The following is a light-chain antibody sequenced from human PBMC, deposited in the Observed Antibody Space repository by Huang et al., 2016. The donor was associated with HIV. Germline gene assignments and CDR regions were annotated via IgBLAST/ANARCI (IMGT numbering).Light chain of an antibody. V-gene: IGKV1-39*01. CDR2: AAS. CDR3: QQSYSTPLT. CDR1: QSIDTS. J-gene: IGKJ4*01. Sequence: DIQMTQSPSSLSASVGDRVTITCRASQSIDTSLNWYQQKPGKAPKLLIYAASILQSGGPSRFSGSGSGTYFTLTISSLQPEDFATFYCQQSYSTPLTFGGGTKVEIK.